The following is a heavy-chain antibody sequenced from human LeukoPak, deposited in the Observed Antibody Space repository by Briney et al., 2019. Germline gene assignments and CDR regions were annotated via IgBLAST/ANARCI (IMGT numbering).Heavy chain of an antibody. V-gene: IGHV3-23*01. Sequence: PGGSLRLSCAASGFTFSSYAMSWVRQAPGKGLEWVSAISGSGGSTYYADSVKGRFTISRDNSKNTLYLQMNSLRAEDTAVYYCAKYYYGSGSYYKPYHFDYWGQGTLVTISS. CDR2: ISGSGGST. D-gene: IGHD3-10*01. CDR1: GFTFSSYA. J-gene: IGHJ4*02. CDR3: AKYYYGSGSYYKPYHFDY.